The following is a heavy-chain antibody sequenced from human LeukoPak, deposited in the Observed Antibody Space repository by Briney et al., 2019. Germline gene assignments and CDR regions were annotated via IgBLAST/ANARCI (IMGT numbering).Heavy chain of an antibody. D-gene: IGHD3-9*01. CDR2: INPNSGGT. CDR1: GYTFTRYY. CDR3: ARGDYDILTGWPY. V-gene: IGHV1-2*02. J-gene: IGHJ4*02. Sequence: ASVKVSCKASGYTFTRYYMHWVREAPGQGLEWMGWINPNSGGTNYAQKFQGRVTMTRDTSINTAYMDLSRLRSDDTAVYYCARGDYDILTGWPYWGQGTLVTVSS.